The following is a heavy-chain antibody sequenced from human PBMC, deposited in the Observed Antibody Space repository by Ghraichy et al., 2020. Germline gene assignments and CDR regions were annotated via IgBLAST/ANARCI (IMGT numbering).Heavy chain of an antibody. CDR2: MNPNSGNT. CDR1: GYTFTSYD. CDR3: AILAAASAFDI. V-gene: IGHV1-8*03. D-gene: IGHD6-13*01. Sequence: ASVKVSCKASGYTFTSYDINWVRQATGQGLEWMGWMNPNSGNTGYAQKFQGRVTITRNTSISTAYMELSSLRSEDTAVYYCAILAAASAFDIWGQGTMVTVSS. J-gene: IGHJ3*02.